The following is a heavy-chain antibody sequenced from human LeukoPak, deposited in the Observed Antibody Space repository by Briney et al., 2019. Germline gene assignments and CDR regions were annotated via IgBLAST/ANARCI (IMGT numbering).Heavy chain of an antibody. V-gene: IGHV4-59*01. CDR1: GGSISTYY. J-gene: IGHJ4*02. Sequence: SETLSLTCTVSGGSISTYYWSWIRQPPGKGLEWIGYIYYSGSTNYNPSLKSQVTMSVDASKNQFSLKLSSVTAADTAVYYCASHPTYYDFWSGYYVDYWGQGTLVTVSS. D-gene: IGHD3-3*01. CDR2: IYYSGST. CDR3: ASHPTYYDFWSGYYVDY.